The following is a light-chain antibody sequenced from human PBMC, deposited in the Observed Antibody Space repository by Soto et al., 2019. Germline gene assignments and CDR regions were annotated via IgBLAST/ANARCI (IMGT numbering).Light chain of an antibody. CDR2: GAS. J-gene: IGKJ4*01. V-gene: IGKV3-20*01. CDR3: QHYDESPQVA. Sequence: DIVLTQSPGTLSLSPGERATLSCRASQSVSTTSLAWYQQKPGQAPRLLISGASNRATGIPDRFSGSGSGTDFTLTISSLEPEDFAVYYCQHYDESPQVAFGGGTKVEIE. CDR1: QSVSTTS.